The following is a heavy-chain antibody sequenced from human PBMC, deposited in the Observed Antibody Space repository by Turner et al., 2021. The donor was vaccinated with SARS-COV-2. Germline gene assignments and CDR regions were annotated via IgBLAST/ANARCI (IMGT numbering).Heavy chain of an antibody. CDR2: ISSSSSYT. V-gene: IGHV3-11*06. J-gene: IGHJ6*02. CDR3: ARDLLAEQQLRDDYYYNYGMDV. D-gene: IGHD6-13*01. CDR1: GFTFSDYY. Sequence: QVQLVESGGGLVKPGGSLRLSCAASGFTFSDYYMSWIRQAPGKGLEWVSYISSSSSYTNSADSVKGRFTISRDNAKNSLYLQMNSLRAEDTAVYYCARDLLAEQQLRDDYYYNYGMDVWGQGTTVTVSS.